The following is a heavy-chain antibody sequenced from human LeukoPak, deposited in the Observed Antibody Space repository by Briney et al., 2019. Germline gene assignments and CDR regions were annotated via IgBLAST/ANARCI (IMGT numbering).Heavy chain of an antibody. Sequence: PGGSLRLSCAASGFTFDDYGMSWVRQAPGKGLEWVSGINWNGGSTGYADSVKGRFTISRDNAKNSLYLQMNSLRAEDTASYYCARVSTIFGVSGGFDYWGQGTLVTVSS. CDR2: INWNGGST. V-gene: IGHV3-20*04. J-gene: IGHJ4*02. CDR1: GFTFDDYG. CDR3: ARVSTIFGVSGGFDY. D-gene: IGHD3-3*01.